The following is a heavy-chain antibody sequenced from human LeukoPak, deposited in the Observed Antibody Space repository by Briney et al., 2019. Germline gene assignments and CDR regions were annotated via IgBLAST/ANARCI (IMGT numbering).Heavy chain of an antibody. Sequence: ASVKVSCKASGGTFSSYAISWVRQAPGQGLEWMGWINPNSGGTNYAQKFQGRVTMTRDTSISTAYMELSRLRSDDTAVYYCARDRSYYDFNNNWFDPWGQGTLVTVSS. CDR2: INPNSGGT. CDR3: ARDRSYYDFNNNWFDP. J-gene: IGHJ5*02. CDR1: GGTFSSYA. D-gene: IGHD3-3*01. V-gene: IGHV1-2*02.